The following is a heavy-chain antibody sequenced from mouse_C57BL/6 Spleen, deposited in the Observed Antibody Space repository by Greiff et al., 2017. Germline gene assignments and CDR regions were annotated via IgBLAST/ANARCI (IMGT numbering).Heavy chain of an antibody. CDR3: ARLYEFDY. D-gene: IGHD2-10*02. Sequence: DVHLVESGGGLVKPGGSLKLSCAASGFTFRSYTMSWVRQTPEKRLEWVATISGGGGNTYYPDSVKGRFTISRDNAKNTLYLQMSSLRSEDTALYYCARLYEFDYWGQGTTLTVSS. CDR1: GFTFRSYT. J-gene: IGHJ2*01. V-gene: IGHV5-9*01. CDR2: ISGGGGNT.